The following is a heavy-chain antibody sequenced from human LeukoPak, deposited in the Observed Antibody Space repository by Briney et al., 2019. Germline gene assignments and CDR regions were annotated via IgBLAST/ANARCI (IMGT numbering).Heavy chain of an antibody. J-gene: IGHJ4*02. Sequence: GGSLRLSCAASGFTFCSYGMHWVRQAPGKGLEWVAVIWYDGSNKYYADSVKGRFTISRDNSKNTLYLQMNSLRAEDTAVYYCAKADYYDSSGPEINWGQGTLVTVSS. V-gene: IGHV3-33*06. CDR3: AKADYYDSSGPEIN. CDR2: IWYDGSNK. CDR1: GFTFCSYG. D-gene: IGHD3-22*01.